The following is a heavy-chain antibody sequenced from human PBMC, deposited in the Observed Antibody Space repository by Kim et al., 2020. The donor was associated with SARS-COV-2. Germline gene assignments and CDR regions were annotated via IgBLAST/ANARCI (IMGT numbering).Heavy chain of an antibody. J-gene: IGHJ6*02. V-gene: IGHV4-39*07. CDR3: ARKGYYYYGMDV. CDR1: GGSISSSSYY. CDR2: IYYSGST. Sequence: SETLSLTCTVSGGSISSSSYYWGWIRQPPGKGLEWIGSIYYSGSTYYNPSLKSRVTISVDTSKNQFSLKLSSVTAADTAVYYCARKGYYYYGMDVWGQGTTVTVSS.